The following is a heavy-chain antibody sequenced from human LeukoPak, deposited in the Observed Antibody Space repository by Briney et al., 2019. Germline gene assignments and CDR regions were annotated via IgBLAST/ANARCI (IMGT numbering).Heavy chain of an antibody. D-gene: IGHD3-16*01. V-gene: IGHV3-53*01. Sequence: PGGSLRLSCAASGFTVSSNYMSWVRQAPGKGLEWVSVIYSGGSTYYADSVKGRFTISRDNSKNTLYLQMNSLRAEDTAVYYCARDLWEAPNYYYGMDVWGQGTTVTVSS. CDR1: GFTVSSNY. CDR2: IYSGGST. CDR3: ARDLWEAPNYYYGMDV. J-gene: IGHJ6*02.